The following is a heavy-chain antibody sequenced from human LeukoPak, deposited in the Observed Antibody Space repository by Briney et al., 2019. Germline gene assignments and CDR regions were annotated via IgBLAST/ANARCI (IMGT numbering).Heavy chain of an antibody. Sequence: SETLSLTCAVYGGSFSGYYWSWIRQPPGKGLEWIGEINHSGSTYYNPSLKSRVTISVDTSKNQFSLKLSSVTAADTAVYYCARDYDFWSGYYQPFDYWGQGTLVTVSS. CDR3: ARDYDFWSGYYQPFDY. J-gene: IGHJ4*02. CDR2: INHSGST. V-gene: IGHV4-34*01. CDR1: GGSFSGYY. D-gene: IGHD3-3*01.